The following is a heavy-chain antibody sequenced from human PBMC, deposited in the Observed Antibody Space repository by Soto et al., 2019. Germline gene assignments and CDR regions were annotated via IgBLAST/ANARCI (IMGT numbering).Heavy chain of an antibody. CDR1: GFTFSSYA. CDR2: ISYDGSKK. Sequence: GGSLRLSCAASGFTFSSYAMHWVRQAPGKGLEWVAVISYDGSKKYYADSVKGRFTISRDNSKNTLYQEMNSLRVEDTAVYYCARDRINWRDGYNEVDYWGQGTLVTVSS. J-gene: IGHJ4*02. CDR3: ARDRINWRDGYNEVDY. V-gene: IGHV3-30-3*01. D-gene: IGHD5-18*01.